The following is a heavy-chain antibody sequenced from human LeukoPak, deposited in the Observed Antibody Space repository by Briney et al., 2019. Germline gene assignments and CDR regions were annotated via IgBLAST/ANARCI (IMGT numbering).Heavy chain of an antibody. Sequence: GGSLRLSCAASGFTFSSYGMHWVRQAPGKGLEWVAFIRYDGSNKYYADSVKGRFTISRDNSKNTLYLQMNSLRAEDTAVYYCAKRRGSGSYVPFDYWGPGTLVTVLS. CDR1: GFTFSSYG. J-gene: IGHJ4*02. CDR2: IRYDGSNK. D-gene: IGHD1-26*01. V-gene: IGHV3-30*02. CDR3: AKRRGSGSYVPFDY.